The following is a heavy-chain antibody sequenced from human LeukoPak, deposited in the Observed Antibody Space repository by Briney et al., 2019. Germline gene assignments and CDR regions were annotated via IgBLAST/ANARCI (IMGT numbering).Heavy chain of an antibody. CDR1: GGTFSSYA. CDR2: IIPILGIA. CDR3: ARAQLVRGVISNGMDV. V-gene: IGHV1-69*04. J-gene: IGHJ6*02. Sequence: GASVKVSCKASGGTFSSYAISWVRQAPGQGLEWMGRIIPILGIANYAQKFQGRVTITADKSTSTAYMELSSLRSEDTAVYYCARAQLVRGVISNGMDVWGQGTTVTVSS. D-gene: IGHD3-10*01.